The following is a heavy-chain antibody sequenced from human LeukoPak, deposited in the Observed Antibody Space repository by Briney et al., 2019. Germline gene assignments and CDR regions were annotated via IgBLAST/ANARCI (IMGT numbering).Heavy chain of an antibody. J-gene: IGHJ5*02. CDR3: ARHASSWYPAIWFDP. CDR2: IYESGST. Sequence: SESLSLTCTVSGASISSYYWSWIRQPPGKGLEWLGYIYESGSTNYNPSLKSRVTISVDTSKNQFSLKLSSVTAADTAVYYCARHASSWYPAIWFDPWGQGTLVTVSS. D-gene: IGHD6-13*01. V-gene: IGHV4-59*08. CDR1: GASISSYY.